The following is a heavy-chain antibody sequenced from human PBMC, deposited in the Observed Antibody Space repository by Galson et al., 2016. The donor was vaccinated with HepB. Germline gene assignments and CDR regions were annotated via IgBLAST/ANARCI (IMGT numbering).Heavy chain of an antibody. CDR3: TSSDPLPHGSTTWGAFDI. Sequence: SVKVSCKASGGTFSSYAVNWVRQAPGQGLEWMGGIIPIFGAPNYAQKFQGRVTITADESTSTAYMELSSLRSEDTAVYYCTSSDPLPHGSTTWGAFDIWGQGTMITVSS. CDR2: IIPIFGAP. CDR1: GGTFSSYA. V-gene: IGHV1-69*13. D-gene: IGHD2/OR15-2a*01. J-gene: IGHJ3*02.